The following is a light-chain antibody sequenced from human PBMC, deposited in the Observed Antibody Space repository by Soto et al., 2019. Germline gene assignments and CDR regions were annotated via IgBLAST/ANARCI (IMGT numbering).Light chain of an antibody. Sequence: DIQMPQSPSSLSASVGDRVTITGRASQSIAGYLSWYQQKPGKANKFLIYSASTLQRGVPSRFGGSGSGTDFTLTITGLQPEEFATYYCQQSFTVPITVGQGTRLEIK. CDR1: QSIAGY. CDR3: QQSFTVPIT. J-gene: IGKJ5*01. V-gene: IGKV1-39*01. CDR2: SAS.